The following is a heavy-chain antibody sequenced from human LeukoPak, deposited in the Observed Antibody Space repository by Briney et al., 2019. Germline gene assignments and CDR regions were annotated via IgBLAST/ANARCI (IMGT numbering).Heavy chain of an antibody. J-gene: IGHJ3*02. CDR1: GYTFTSYG. CDR3: ARVQSSSWGYAFDI. CDR2: ITADNGNT. Sequence: WASMKVSCKASGYTFTSYGISWVRQAPGQGLEWMGWITADNGNTNYAQKFQGRVTMTTDTSTSTVYMELRSLRSDDTAVYYCARVQSSSWGYAFDIWGQGTMVTVSS. D-gene: IGHD6-13*01. V-gene: IGHV1-18*01.